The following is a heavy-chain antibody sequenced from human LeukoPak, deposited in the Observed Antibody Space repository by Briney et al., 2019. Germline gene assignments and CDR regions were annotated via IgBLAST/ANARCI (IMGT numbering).Heavy chain of an antibody. J-gene: IGHJ4*02. CDR3: AKAAQWFCELWSDY. D-gene: IGHD3-10*01. Sequence: GRSLRLSCAASGFTFSSYGMHWVRQAPGKGLEWVAVISYDGSNKYYADSVKGRFTISRDNSKNTLYLQMNSLRAEDTAVYYCAKAAQWFCELWSDYWGQGTLVTVSS. CDR2: ISYDGSNK. V-gene: IGHV3-30*18. CDR1: GFTFSSYG.